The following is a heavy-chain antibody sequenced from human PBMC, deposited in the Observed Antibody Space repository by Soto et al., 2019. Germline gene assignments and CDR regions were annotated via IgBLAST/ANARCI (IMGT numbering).Heavy chain of an antibody. CDR3: AGDVGMAGTYLGDAFDI. V-gene: IGHV1-69*01. D-gene: IGHD6-19*01. J-gene: IGHJ3*02. CDR1: GGTFSSYA. Sequence: QVQLVQSGAEVKKPGSSVKVSCKASGGTFSSYAISWVRQAPGQGLEWMGGIIPIFGTANYAQKFQGRVTITADESTSTVYMELSSLRSENTAVYYCAGDVGMAGTYLGDAFDIWGKGTMVTFSS. CDR2: IIPIFGTA.